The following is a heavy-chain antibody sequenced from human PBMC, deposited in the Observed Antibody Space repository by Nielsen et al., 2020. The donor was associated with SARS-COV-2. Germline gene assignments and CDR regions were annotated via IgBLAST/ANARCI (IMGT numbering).Heavy chain of an antibody. Sequence: WVRQAPGQGLEWMGWINTNTGNPTYAQGFTGRFVFSLDTSVSTAYLQISSLKAEDTAVYYCARMGNGSGGRTASKYYYYGMDVWGQGTTVTVSS. J-gene: IGHJ6*02. CDR2: INTNTGNP. CDR3: ARMGNGSGGRTASKYYYYGMDV. V-gene: IGHV7-4-1*02. D-gene: IGHD2-15*01.